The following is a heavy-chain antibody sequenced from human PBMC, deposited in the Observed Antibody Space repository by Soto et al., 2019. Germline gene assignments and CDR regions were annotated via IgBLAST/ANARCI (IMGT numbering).Heavy chain of an antibody. Sequence: QVQLVESGGGVVQPGRSLRLSCAASGFTFSSYAMHWVRQAPGKGLEWVAVLSHDGNNKYHADSVKGRFTISRDNSKNTLYLQMNSLRAEDTAVYYCARNIAEMAILPHQDGMDVWGQGTTVTVSS. V-gene: IGHV3-30*04. CDR2: LSHDGNNK. J-gene: IGHJ6*02. CDR1: GFTFSSYA. CDR3: ARNIAEMAILPHQDGMDV. D-gene: IGHD2-2*02.